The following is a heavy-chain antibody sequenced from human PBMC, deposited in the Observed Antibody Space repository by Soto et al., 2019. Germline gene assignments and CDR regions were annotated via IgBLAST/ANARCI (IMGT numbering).Heavy chain of an antibody. Sequence: PVASVKVSCKASGYTFTSYYMHWVRQAPGQGLEWMGIINPSGGSTSYAQKFQGRVTMTRDTSTSTVYMELSSLRSEDTAVYYCARAIAAAGTNYYYGMDVWGQGTTVTVSS. CDR1: GYTFTSYY. V-gene: IGHV1-46*01. D-gene: IGHD6-13*01. J-gene: IGHJ6*02. CDR3: ARAIAAAGTNYYYGMDV. CDR2: INPSGGST.